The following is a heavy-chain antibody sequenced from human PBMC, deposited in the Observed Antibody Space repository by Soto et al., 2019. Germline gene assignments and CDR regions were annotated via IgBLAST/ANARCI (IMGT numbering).Heavy chain of an antibody. V-gene: IGHV3-66*01. J-gene: IGHJ4*02. CDR2: IYSGGST. D-gene: IGHD3-22*01. CDR1: GFAVSSNY. Sequence: GGSLRLSCAASGFAVSSNYMSWVRQAPGKGLEWVSVIYSGGSTYYADSVKGRFTISRDNSKNTLYLQMNSLRAEDTAVYYCNTDPVTVIVVVPSSGWGQGTLVIVSS. CDR3: NTDPVTVIVVVPSSG.